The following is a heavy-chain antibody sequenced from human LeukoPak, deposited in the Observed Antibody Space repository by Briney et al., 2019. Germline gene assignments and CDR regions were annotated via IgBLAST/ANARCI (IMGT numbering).Heavy chain of an antibody. V-gene: IGHV1-2*02. CDR3: AKVDGGSYPLDY. J-gene: IGHJ4*02. CDR2: INPNSGGT. Sequence: ASVKVSCKASGYTFTGYYMHWVRQAPGQGLEWMGWINPNSGGTNYAQKFQGRVTMTRDTSISTAYMELSRLRSDDTAVYYCAKVDGGSYPLDYWGQGTLVTVSS. D-gene: IGHD1-26*01. CDR1: GYTFTGYY.